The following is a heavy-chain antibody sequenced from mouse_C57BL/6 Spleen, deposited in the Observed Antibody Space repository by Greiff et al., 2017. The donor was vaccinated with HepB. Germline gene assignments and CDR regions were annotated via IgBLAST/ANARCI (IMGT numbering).Heavy chain of an antibody. V-gene: IGHV14-2*01. Sequence: VQLKESGAELVKPGASVKLSCTASGFNIKDYYMHWVKQRTEQGLEWIGRIDPEDGETKYDPKFQGKAAITADTSSKTAYLQLSSLTSEDTAVYYCARGLYYFGYWGQGATLTVSA. CDR2: IDPEDGET. CDR1: GFNIKDYY. J-gene: IGHJ2*01. CDR3: ARGLYYFGY.